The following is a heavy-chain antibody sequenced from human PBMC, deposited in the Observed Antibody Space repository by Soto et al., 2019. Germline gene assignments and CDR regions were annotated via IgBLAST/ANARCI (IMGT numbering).Heavy chain of an antibody. CDR2: INTGNGDT. V-gene: IGHV1-3*04. D-gene: IGHD1-26*01. Sequence: ASVKVSCKTSGYTFNIYAVHWVRQAPGQRLEWMGWINTGNGDTKYSQKFQGRVTITRDTSASAAYMDLRSLKSEDTAVYYCARDLSGNSYYGMDVWGQGTTVTV. CDR1: GYTFNIYA. J-gene: IGHJ6*02. CDR3: ARDLSGNSYYGMDV.